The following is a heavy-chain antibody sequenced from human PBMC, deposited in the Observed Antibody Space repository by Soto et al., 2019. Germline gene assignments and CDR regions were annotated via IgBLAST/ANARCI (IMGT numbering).Heavy chain of an antibody. CDR2: ISSSSSYI. J-gene: IGHJ4*02. Sequence: PGGSLRLSCAASGFTFSSYSMNWVRQAPGKGLEWVSSISSSSSYIYYADSVKGRFTISRDNAKNSLYLQMNSLRAEDTAVYYCARDSRGDSSAEYYFDYWCQGTLVTVSS. D-gene: IGHD6-25*01. CDR1: GFTFSSYS. CDR3: ARDSRGDSSAEYYFDY. V-gene: IGHV3-21*01.